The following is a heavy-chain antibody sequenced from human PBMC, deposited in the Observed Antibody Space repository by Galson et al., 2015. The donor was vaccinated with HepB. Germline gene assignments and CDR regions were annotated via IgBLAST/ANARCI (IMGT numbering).Heavy chain of an antibody. CDR3: ARDRPSLRWFRELARPGSSMDV. CDR2: ISSSSSYI. V-gene: IGHV3-21*01. J-gene: IGHJ6*04. D-gene: IGHD3-10*01. Sequence: SLRLSCAASGFTFSSYSMNWVRQAPGKGLEWVSSISSSSSYIYYADSVKGRFTISRDNAKNSLYLQMNSLRAEDTAVYYCARDRPSLRWFRELARPGSSMDVWGKGTTVTVSS. CDR1: GFTFSSYS.